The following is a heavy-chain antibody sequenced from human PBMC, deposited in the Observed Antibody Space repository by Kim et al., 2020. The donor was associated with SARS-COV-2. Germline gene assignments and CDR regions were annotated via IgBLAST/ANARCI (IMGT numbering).Heavy chain of an antibody. CDR3: AREDIIAVAGTWYDAFDI. V-gene: IGHV1-69*04. J-gene: IGHJ3*02. CDR1: GGTFSSYA. CDR2: IIPILGIA. Sequence: SVKVSCKASGGTFSSYAISWVRQAPGQGLEWMGRIIPILGIANYAQKFQGRVTITADKSTSTAYMELSSLRSEDTAVYYCAREDIIAVAGTWYDAFDIWGQGTMVTVSS. D-gene: IGHD6-19*01.